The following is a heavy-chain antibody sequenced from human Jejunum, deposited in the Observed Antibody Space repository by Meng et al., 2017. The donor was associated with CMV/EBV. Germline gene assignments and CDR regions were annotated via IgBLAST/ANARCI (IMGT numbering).Heavy chain of an antibody. CDR2: INAYNGDT. J-gene: IGHJ4*02. Sequence: QLVHVVGEVKKPGASVKVSCKASGYTFTNYGSIWVRQAPGQGLEWMGWINAYNGDTNYAQTLQGRVTMTTDTSTSTAYMELRSLRSDDTAVYYCARVEVGITSGDYWGQGTLVTVSS. D-gene: IGHD1-26*01. CDR1: GYTFTNYG. V-gene: IGHV1-18*01. CDR3: ARVEVGITSGDY.